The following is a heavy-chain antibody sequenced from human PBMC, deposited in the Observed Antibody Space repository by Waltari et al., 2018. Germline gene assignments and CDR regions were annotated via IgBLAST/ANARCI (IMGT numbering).Heavy chain of an antibody. CDR2: IIPIFGTA. V-gene: IGHV1-69*01. CDR3: AKGSVYYYYYYMDV. D-gene: IGHD6-6*01. Sequence: QVQLVQSGAEVKKPGSSVKVSCKASGGTFSSYAISWVRQALGQGLEWMGGIIPIFGTANYAQKFQGRVTITADESTSTAYMELSSLRSEDTAVYYCAKGSVYYYYYYMDVWGKGTTVTVSS. J-gene: IGHJ6*03. CDR1: GGTFSSYA.